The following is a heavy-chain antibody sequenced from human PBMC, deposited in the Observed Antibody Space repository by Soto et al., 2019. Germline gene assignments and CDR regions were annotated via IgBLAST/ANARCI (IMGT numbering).Heavy chain of an antibody. D-gene: IGHD4-17*01. CDR1: GLRFEGSS. CDR3: ARYNRQDYGTPAGSSWSHP. CDR2: INPSGDIK. Sequence: GASAEGSCKEPGLRFEGSSRRWARQEKGHGLEWMGIINPSGDIKNYAQKFQGRVTITRDTSTSTVYMDLSSLRYEDTAVYYCARYNRQDYGTPAGSSWSHPWGKRSPVP. J-gene: IGHJ5*02. V-gene: IGHV1-46*02.